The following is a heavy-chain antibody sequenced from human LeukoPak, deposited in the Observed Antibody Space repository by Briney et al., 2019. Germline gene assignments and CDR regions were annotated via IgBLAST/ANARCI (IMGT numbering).Heavy chain of an antibody. D-gene: IGHD6-13*01. CDR2: IYHSGST. CDR1: GDSITSYY. Sequence: PSETLSLTCTVSGDSITSYYWSWIRQPPGKGLEWIGCIYHSGSTNYNPFLRSRVTISVDTSKNQFALRLSSVTAADTAVYYCARYSSSRFAEWYFDLWGRGTLVTVSS. CDR3: ARYSSSRFAEWYFDL. J-gene: IGHJ2*01. V-gene: IGHV4-59*01.